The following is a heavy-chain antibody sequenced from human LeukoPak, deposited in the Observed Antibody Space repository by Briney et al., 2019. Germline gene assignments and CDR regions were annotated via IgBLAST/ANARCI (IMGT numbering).Heavy chain of an antibody. CDR2: ISGSGGST. CDR1: GFTFSSYA. J-gene: IGHJ4*02. D-gene: IGHD3-9*01. Sequence: PGGSLRLSCAASGFTFSSYAMSWVRQAPGKGLEWVSAISGSGGSTYYADSVKGWFAISRDNSKNTLYLQMNSLRAEDTAVYYCAKDSLPDWLLTPYFDYWGQGTLVTVSS. CDR3: AKDSLPDWLLTPYFDY. V-gene: IGHV3-23*01.